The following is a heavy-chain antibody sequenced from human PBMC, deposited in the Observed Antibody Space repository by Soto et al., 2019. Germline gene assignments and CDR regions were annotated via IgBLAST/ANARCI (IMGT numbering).Heavy chain of an antibody. D-gene: IGHD5-18*01. CDR2: ISAHNGNT. V-gene: IGHV1-18*01. CDR1: GYTFTSYA. J-gene: IGHJ4*02. Sequence: ASVKVSCKASGYTFTSYAMHWVRQAPGQGLEWMGWISAHNGNTKYAQKLQGRVTMTTDTSTSTAYMEVRSLRSDDTAVYYCARDTAMALPDAWGQGTLVTVSS. CDR3: ARDTAMALPDA.